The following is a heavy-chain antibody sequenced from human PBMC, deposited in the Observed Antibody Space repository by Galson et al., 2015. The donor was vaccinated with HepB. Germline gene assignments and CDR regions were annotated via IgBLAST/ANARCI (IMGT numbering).Heavy chain of an antibody. CDR1: GFTFSSYG. V-gene: IGHV3-30*18. D-gene: IGHD2-15*01. J-gene: IGHJ4*02. CDR2: ISYDGSNK. CDR3: AKGLGVVAVAANPDY. Sequence: SLRLSCAASGFTFSSYGMHWVRQAPGKGLEWVAVISYDGSNKYYADSVKGRFTISRDNSKNTLYLQMNSLRAEDTAVYYCAKGLGVVAVAANPDYWGQGTLVTVSS.